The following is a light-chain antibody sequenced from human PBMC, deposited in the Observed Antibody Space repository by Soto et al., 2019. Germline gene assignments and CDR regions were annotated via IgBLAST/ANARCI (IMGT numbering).Light chain of an antibody. CDR3: QQSYRTPPT. V-gene: IGKV1-39*01. CDR1: QTISDY. J-gene: IGKJ1*01. CDR2: RAS. Sequence: DIQVTQSPSSLSASVGDRVAITCRASQTISDYLNWYQQRPGKAPKLLIYRASSLQSAVPSRFSGSGYGTDFTLTISSLQPEDFATYYCQQSYRTPPTFGQGTKVEVK.